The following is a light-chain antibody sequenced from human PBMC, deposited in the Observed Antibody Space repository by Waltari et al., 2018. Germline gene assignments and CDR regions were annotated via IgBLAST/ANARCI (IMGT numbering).Light chain of an antibody. V-gene: IGKV1-5*03. CDR2: RAS. Sequence: DIQMTQSPSSLSASVGDTVTITCRASQSISILLAWYQQKPGKAPKVLIYRASTLQSGGPSRFSGSGSGTDFTLTISSLQPEDFATYYCLQSSSSPRTFGQGTKVEIK. CDR1: QSISIL. J-gene: IGKJ1*01. CDR3: LQSSSSPRT.